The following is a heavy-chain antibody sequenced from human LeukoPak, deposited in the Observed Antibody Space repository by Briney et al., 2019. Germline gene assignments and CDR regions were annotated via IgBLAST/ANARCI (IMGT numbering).Heavy chain of an antibody. J-gene: IGHJ4*02. CDR2: ISSISYI. V-gene: IGHV3-21*01. CDR1: GFTFSSYS. Sequence: GESLRLSCAASGFTFSSYSMNWVRQAPGKGLEWVSSISSISYIYYADSVKGRFTISRDTAKNSLYLQMNSLRAEDTAVYYCARELSGSSSRHFDYWGQGTLVTVSS. D-gene: IGHD6-13*01. CDR3: ARELSGSSSRHFDY.